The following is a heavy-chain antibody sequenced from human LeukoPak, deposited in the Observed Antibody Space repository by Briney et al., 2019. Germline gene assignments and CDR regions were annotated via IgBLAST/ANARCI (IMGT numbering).Heavy chain of an antibody. J-gene: IGHJ5*02. Sequence: VASVKVSCKASGGTFSSYAISWVRQAPGQGLEWMGGIIPIFGTANYAQKFQGRVTITADESTSTAYMELSSLRSEDTAVYYCARSLNTAGWFDPWGQGTLVTVSS. D-gene: IGHD5-18*01. CDR3: ARSLNTAGWFDP. V-gene: IGHV1-69*13. CDR2: IIPIFGTA. CDR1: GGTFSSYA.